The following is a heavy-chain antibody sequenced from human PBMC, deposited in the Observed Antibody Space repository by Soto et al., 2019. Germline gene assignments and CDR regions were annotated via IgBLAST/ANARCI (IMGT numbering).Heavy chain of an antibody. J-gene: IGHJ3*02. D-gene: IGHD3-3*01. V-gene: IGHV1-18*01. CDR1: GYTFTSYD. CDR2: ISAYNGNT. Sequence: GASGRVSCKASGYTFTSYDISWVRQAPGQGLEWMGWISAYNGNTNYAQKLQGRVTMTTDTSTSTAYMELRSLRSDDTAVYYCARDKLAYDFWSGYYSLGPDAFDIWGQGTMVTVSS. CDR3: ARDKLAYDFWSGYYSLGPDAFDI.